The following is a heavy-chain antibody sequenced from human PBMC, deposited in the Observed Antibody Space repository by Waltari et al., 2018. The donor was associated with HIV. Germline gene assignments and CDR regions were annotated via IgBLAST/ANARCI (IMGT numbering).Heavy chain of an antibody. CDR2: IWYDGSNK. CDR1: GFTFSSYG. Sequence: GGVVQPGRSLRLSCAASGFTFSSYGMHWVRQAPGKGLEWVAVIWYDGSNKYYADSVKGRFTISRDNSKNTLYLQMNSLRAEDTAVYYCARDHTGLRLGELSYPDYWGQGTLVTVSS. J-gene: IGHJ4*02. CDR3: ARDHTGLRLGELSYPDY. V-gene: IGHV3-33*01. D-gene: IGHD3-16*02.